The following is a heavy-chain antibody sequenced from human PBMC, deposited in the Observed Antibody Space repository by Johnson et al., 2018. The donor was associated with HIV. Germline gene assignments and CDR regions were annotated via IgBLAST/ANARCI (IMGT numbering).Heavy chain of an antibody. D-gene: IGHD3-22*01. CDR1: GFTFDDYA. J-gene: IGHJ3*01. CDR2: ISWNSGII. V-gene: IGHV3-9*01. Sequence: VQLVESGGGLVQPGRSLRLSCAASGFTFDDYAMHWVRQAPGKGLEWVSGISWNSGIIGYADSVKGRFTITRDNAKNSLYLQMNSLRAEDTALYYCATITRSYYFDSSGYLYDAFVLWGQGTVVTVSS. CDR3: ATITRSYYFDSSGYLYDAFVL.